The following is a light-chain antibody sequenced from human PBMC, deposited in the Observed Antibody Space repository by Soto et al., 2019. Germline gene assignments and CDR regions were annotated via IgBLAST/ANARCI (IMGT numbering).Light chain of an antibody. J-gene: IGKJ1*01. CDR3: QHYNSYSEA. V-gene: IGKV1-5*03. CDR1: QTISSW. Sequence: DIQMTQSPSTLSGSLGDSVTITCRASQTISSWLAWYQQKTGKAPKLLIYKESTLKSGVPSRFSGSGSGTELTLTISRLQPDDFATYYCQHYNSYSEAXGQGTKVDI. CDR2: KES.